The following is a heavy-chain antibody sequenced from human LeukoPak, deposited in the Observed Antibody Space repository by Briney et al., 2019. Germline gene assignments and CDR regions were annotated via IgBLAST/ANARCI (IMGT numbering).Heavy chain of an antibody. J-gene: IGHJ3*01. CDR1: GGSISISSGGYY. V-gene: IGHV4-31*03. CDR3: ARSDYGGDPTYNAFDL. CDR2: IYYSGST. Sequence: SETLSLTCTVSGGSISISSGGYYWSWIRQHPGKGLEWIGYIYYSGSTYYKPSLESRVIISVDMSKNQFSLKLSSVTAADTAVYYCARSDYGGDPTYNAFDLWGQGTMVTVSS. D-gene: IGHD4-23*01.